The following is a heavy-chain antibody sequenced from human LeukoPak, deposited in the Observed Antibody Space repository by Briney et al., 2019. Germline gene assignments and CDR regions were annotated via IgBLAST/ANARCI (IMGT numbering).Heavy chain of an antibody. V-gene: IGHV1-2*06. D-gene: IGHD2-8*01. J-gene: IGHJ3*02. CDR3: ARDRGVPGPGNALDI. CDR1: GYTFTNYH. Sequence: ASVKVSCKASGYTFTNYHMHWVRQAPGQGLEWLGLVKPKSGDSDFVQRFRGRVTVTTDVSTTTIHMELSNLRSDDTAVYYCARDRGVPGPGNALDIWGQGTMVTVSS. CDR2: VKPKSGDS.